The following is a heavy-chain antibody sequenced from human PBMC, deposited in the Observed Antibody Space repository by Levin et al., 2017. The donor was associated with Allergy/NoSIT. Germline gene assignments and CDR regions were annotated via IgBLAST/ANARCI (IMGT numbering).Heavy chain of an antibody. CDR1: GFIFDGYV. D-gene: IGHD5-18*01. CDR2: IRSKAYGGTT. Sequence: PGESLKISCTTSGFIFDGYVMSWFRQAPGKGLEWVGFIRSKAYGGTTEHAASVKGRFTVSRDDSTSTAYLQLNSLQTEDTAVYYCTRVYRGFSYASDFWGQGTLVTVSS. CDR3: TRVYRGFSYASDF. V-gene: IGHV3-49*03. J-gene: IGHJ4*02.